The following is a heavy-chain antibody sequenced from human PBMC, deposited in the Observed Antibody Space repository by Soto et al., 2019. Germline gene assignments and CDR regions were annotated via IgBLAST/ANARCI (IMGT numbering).Heavy chain of an antibody. V-gene: IGHV4-34*01. Sequence: QVQLQQWGAGLLKPSETLSLTCAVYGGSFSGYYWSWIRQPPGKGLEWIGEINHSGSTNYNPSLKSRVTISVDTSTNQFSLKLSCVTAADTAVYYCARTGIFGVVRPSYYYGMDVWGQGTTVTVSS. CDR2: INHSGST. J-gene: IGHJ6*02. CDR1: GGSFSGYY. CDR3: ARTGIFGVVRPSYYYGMDV. D-gene: IGHD3-3*01.